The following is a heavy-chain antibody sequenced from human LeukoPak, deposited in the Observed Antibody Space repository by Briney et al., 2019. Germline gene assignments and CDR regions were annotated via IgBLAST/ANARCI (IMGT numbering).Heavy chain of an antibody. CDR2: VYYSGST. D-gene: IGHD3-22*01. CDR3: ARRMYYYDSSGYGGYWLDP. V-gene: IGHV4-59*08. J-gene: IGHJ5*02. Sequence: SETLSLTCTVSGGSISSYYWSWIRQPPGKGLEWIGYVYYSGSTNYNPSLKSRVTISVDTSKNQFSLKLSSVTAADTAVYYCARRMYYYDSSGYGGYWLDPWGQGTLVTVSS. CDR1: GGSISSYY.